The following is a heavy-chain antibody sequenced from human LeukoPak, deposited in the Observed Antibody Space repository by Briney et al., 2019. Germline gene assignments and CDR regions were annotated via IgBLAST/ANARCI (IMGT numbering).Heavy chain of an antibody. V-gene: IGHV4-59*01. Sequence: PSETLSLACTLSGDSISNYYWSWIRQPPGRGLEWIGYIYYSGGTDYNPSLRSRVSISVDTSKTHFSLKLTSVTAADTAVYYCASSAAQGLRYFDYWGQGTLVTVSS. J-gene: IGHJ4*02. CDR3: ASSAAQGLRYFDY. CDR2: IYYSGGT. D-gene: IGHD2-2*01. CDR1: GDSISNYY.